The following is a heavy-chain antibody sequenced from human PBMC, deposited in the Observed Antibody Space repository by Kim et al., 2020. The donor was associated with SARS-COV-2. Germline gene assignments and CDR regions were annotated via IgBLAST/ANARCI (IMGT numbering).Heavy chain of an antibody. CDR2: KKGDGSEA. Sequence: GGSLRLSCAASGFSFRNYWMSWVRQAPGKGLEWVAMKKGDGSEAHYVDSVKGRFTMSRDNAKNSLYLQMNSLRTEDTAIYYCAALASVQVPGGIWGQGTLVTVSS. D-gene: IGHD3-10*01. V-gene: IGHV3-7*01. CDR3: AALASVQVPGGI. CDR1: GFSFRNYW. J-gene: IGHJ4*02.